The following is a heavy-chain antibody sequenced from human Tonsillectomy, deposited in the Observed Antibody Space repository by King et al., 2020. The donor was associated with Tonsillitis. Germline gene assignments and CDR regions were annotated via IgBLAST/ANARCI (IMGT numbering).Heavy chain of an antibody. V-gene: IGHV3-11*01. D-gene: IGHD3/OR15-3a*01. Sequence: YMSWIRQAPGKGLEWLSYSSSSGSSVFYADSVKGRFTLSRDNVKNSVHPEMNNLRPEETTVYYCARNSLLMIYGMDVWGQGTTVTVSS. CDR3: ARNSLLMIYGMDV. CDR1: Y. CDR2: SSSSGSSV. J-gene: IGHJ6*02.